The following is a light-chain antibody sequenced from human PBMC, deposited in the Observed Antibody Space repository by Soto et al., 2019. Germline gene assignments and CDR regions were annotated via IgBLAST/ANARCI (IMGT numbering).Light chain of an antibody. CDR2: AAS. J-gene: IGKJ3*01. V-gene: IGKV1-39*01. Sequence: DIQMTQSPSSLSASVGDRVTITCRASQSISSYLNWYQQKPGKAPKLLIYAASSLQSGVPSRFSGSEAGTDFTLTISSLQPDDFATYYCQQSYSTLTFGPGTKVDIK. CDR3: QQSYSTLT. CDR1: QSISSY.